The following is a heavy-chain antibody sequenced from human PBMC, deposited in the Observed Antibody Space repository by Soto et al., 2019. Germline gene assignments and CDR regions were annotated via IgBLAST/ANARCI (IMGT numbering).Heavy chain of an antibody. Sequence: SETLSLTCTVSGASISSDDYYWTWIRQPPGKGLEWIGNTHYSGNTNYNPSVRSGVTMSLATSKSQFSQKLCSVTAADTAMYYWVRGVAARPACLRMDLWGPGTPVTVSS. V-gene: IGHV4-30-4*01. CDR1: GASISSDDYY. CDR2: THYSGNT. D-gene: IGHD6-6*01. J-gene: IGHJ5*02. CDR3: VRGVAARPACLRMDL.